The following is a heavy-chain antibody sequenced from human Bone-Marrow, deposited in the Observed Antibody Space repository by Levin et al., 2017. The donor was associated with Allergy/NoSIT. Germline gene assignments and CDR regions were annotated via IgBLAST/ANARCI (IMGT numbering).Heavy chain of an antibody. Sequence: SQTLSLTCTVPGGSVSSGSYYWGWPRQPPVKGLEWIGYIHYSGGTNYKGPLRSRVTLSRDTSKNHFSLKLTSVTAADTAVYYCARAVAVAGNDAFDIWGQGTMVTVSS. V-gene: IGHV4-61*03. CDR2: IHYSGGT. J-gene: IGHJ3*02. CDR1: GGSVSSGSYY. CDR3: ARAVAVAGNDAFDI. D-gene: IGHD6-19*01.